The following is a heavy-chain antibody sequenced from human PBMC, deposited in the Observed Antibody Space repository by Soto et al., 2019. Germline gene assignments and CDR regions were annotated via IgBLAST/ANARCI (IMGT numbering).Heavy chain of an antibody. CDR1: GGSFSGYY. CDR2: INHSGST. D-gene: IGHD3-10*01. Sequence: QVQLQQWGAGLLKPSETLSLTCAVYGGSFSGYYWSWIRQPLGKGLEWIGEINHSGSTNYNPSLKSRVTISVDTSKNQFSLKLSSVTAADTAVYYCARGRITMVRAYFAYWGQGTLVTVSS. CDR3: ARGRITMVRAYFAY. V-gene: IGHV4-34*01. J-gene: IGHJ4*02.